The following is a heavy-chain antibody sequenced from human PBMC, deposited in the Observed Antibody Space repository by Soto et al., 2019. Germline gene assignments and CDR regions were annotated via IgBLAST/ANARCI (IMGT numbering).Heavy chain of an antibody. CDR3: ARVAVAGILLTGPELDV. D-gene: IGHD6-19*01. CDR1: GFTFSSYA. Sequence: GGSLRLSCAASGFTFSSYAMHWVRQAPGKGLEWVAVISYDGSNKYYADSVKGRFTISRDNSKNTLYLQMNSLRAEDTAVYYCARVAVAGILLTGPELDVWGQGTTVTVSS. J-gene: IGHJ6*02. V-gene: IGHV3-30-3*01. CDR2: ISYDGSNK.